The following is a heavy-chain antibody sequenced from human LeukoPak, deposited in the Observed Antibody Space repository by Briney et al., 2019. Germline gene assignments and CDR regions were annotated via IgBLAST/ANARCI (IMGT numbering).Heavy chain of an antibody. V-gene: IGHV4-59*01. D-gene: IGHD6-19*01. Sequence: SETLSHTCTVPGGSLSSYYSSWVRQPPGKGLEWIGYIYYSGSTNYNPPLKSRVTISVATSKNQFSLKLSSVTAGVTAVYYCARNLGSRIAVAGTGFDYWGQGTLVTVSS. CDR1: GGSLSSYY. CDR2: IYYSGST. CDR3: ARNLGSRIAVAGTGFDY. J-gene: IGHJ4*02.